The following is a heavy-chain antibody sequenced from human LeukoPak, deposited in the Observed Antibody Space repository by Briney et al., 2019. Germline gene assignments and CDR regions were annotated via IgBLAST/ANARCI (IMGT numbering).Heavy chain of an antibody. CDR1: GGSFSGYY. D-gene: IGHD2-2*01. CDR3: ARGGGLSIVVVPAAIWFDP. V-gene: IGHV4-34*01. CDR2: INHSGST. Sequence: SETLSLTCAVYGGSFSGYYWSWIRQPPGKGLEWIGEINHSGSTNYNPSLKSRVTISVDTSKNQFSLKLSSVTAAGTAVYYCARGGGLSIVVVPAAIWFDPWGQGTLVTVSS. J-gene: IGHJ5*02.